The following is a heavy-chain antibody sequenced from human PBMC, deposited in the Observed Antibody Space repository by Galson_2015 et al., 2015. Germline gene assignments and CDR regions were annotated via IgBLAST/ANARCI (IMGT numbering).Heavy chain of an antibody. CDR2: IASSSSHI. V-gene: IGHV3-48*02. CDR3: AREEGSGSYLPS. D-gene: IGHD1-26*01. J-gene: IGHJ5*02. CDR1: GFTFSAYS. Sequence: SLRLSCAASGFTFSAYSMNWVRQAPGKGLEWISYIASSSSHIYYADSVKGRFSISRGNAKNSLYLQMDSLRDEDTAVYYCAREEGSGSYLPSWGQGTLVTVSS.